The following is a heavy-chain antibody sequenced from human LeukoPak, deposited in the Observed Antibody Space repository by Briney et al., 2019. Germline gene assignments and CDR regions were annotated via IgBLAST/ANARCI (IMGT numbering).Heavy chain of an antibody. D-gene: IGHD6-13*01. Sequence: AASVKVSCKASGYTFTSYGISWVRQAPGQGLEWMGWISAYNGNTNYAQKLQGRVTMTTDTSTSTAYMELRSLRSDDTAVYYCAREGSGIAAAGNWYFDLWGRGTLVTVSS. CDR2: ISAYNGNT. CDR1: GYTFTSYG. CDR3: AREGSGIAAAGNWYFDL. J-gene: IGHJ2*01. V-gene: IGHV1-18*01.